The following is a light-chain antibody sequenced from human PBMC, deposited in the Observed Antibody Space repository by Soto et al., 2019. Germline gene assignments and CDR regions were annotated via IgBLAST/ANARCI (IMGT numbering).Light chain of an antibody. Sequence: DIVMTQSPLSLPVTPGEPASISCRSSQSLLQSNGYNYLDWYLQKPGQSPQLLIYLGSNRASGVPYRFSGSGSGTDFTLKISRVEAEDVGVYYCMQALQTPRTFGQGTQV. CDR3: MQALQTPRT. J-gene: IGKJ1*01. V-gene: IGKV2-28*01. CDR1: QSLLQSNGYNY. CDR2: LGS.